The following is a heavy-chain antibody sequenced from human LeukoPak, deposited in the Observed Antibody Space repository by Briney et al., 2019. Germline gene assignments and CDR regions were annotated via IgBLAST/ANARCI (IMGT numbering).Heavy chain of an antibody. D-gene: IGHD1-1*01. V-gene: IGHV3-53*01. Sequence: GGSLRLSCAASGFTVSSNHMSWVRQAPGKGLEWVSVIYSGGSTDYADSVKGRFTISRDNLENTLYLQMNSLRAEDTAVYYCARGPAGYNWGQGTLVTLSS. J-gene: IGHJ4*02. CDR1: GFTVSSNH. CDR3: ARGPAGYN. CDR2: IYSGGST.